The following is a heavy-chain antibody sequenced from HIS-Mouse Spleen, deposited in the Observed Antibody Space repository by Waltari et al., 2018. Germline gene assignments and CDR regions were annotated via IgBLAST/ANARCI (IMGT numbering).Heavy chain of an antibody. J-gene: IGHJ2*01. CDR2: IYYSGST. V-gene: IGHV4-39*07. CDR1: GGPISSSRYS. CDR3: AREIPYSSSWYDWYFDL. Sequence: QLQLQESGPGLVKPSETLSLTCTVSGGPISSSRYSWAWIRQPPGKGLEWIGSIYYSGSTYYNPSLKSRVTISVDTSKNQFSLKLSSVTAADTAVYYCAREIPYSSSWYDWYFDLWGRGTLVTVSS. D-gene: IGHD6-13*01.